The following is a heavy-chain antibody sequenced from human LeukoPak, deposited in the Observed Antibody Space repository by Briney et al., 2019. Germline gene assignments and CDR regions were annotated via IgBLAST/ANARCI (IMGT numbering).Heavy chain of an antibody. J-gene: IGHJ6*02. V-gene: IGHV3-66*01. Sequence: GGSLRLSCAASGLNVFSSYMNWVRQAPGKGLEWVSVIYRGGNTYYADSEKGRFTISSDASKNTLYLQMGSLRAEDTAVYYCVRRDHYGSGSYGLDVWGQGISVTVSS. CDR3: VRRDHYGSGSYGLDV. CDR2: IYRGGNT. CDR1: GLNVFSSY. D-gene: IGHD3-10*01.